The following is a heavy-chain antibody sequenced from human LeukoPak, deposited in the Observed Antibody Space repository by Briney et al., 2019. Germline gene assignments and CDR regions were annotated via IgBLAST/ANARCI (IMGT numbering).Heavy chain of an antibody. J-gene: IGHJ4*02. V-gene: IGHV4-59*08. CDR2: IYYRGST. CDR1: GGSISSYY. D-gene: IGHD3-10*01. Sequence: PSETLSLTCTVSGGSISSYYWSWIRQPPGKGLEWIGHIYYRGSTNYNPSLKSRVTISVDTSKNQFFLELSSVTAADTAMYYCARHSPAGSGSDRRPFDYWGQGTLVTVSS. CDR3: ARHSPAGSGSDRRPFDY.